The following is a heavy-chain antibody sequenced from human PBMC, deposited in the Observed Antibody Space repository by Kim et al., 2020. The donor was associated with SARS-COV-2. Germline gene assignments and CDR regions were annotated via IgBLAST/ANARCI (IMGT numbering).Heavy chain of an antibody. Sequence: SETLSLTCAVYGGSFSGFHWSWIRQPPGKGLEWIGEINHSGSTNYNPSLKSRVTISVDTSKSQFSLKLNFVTAADTAVYYCARGRAGVVPSPILGIRPHYDYYAMDVWGRGTTVTVSS. CDR3: ARGRAGVVPSPILGIRPHYDYYAMDV. J-gene: IGHJ6*02. CDR1: GGSFSGFH. CDR2: INHSGST. D-gene: IGHD2-2*02. V-gene: IGHV4-34*01.